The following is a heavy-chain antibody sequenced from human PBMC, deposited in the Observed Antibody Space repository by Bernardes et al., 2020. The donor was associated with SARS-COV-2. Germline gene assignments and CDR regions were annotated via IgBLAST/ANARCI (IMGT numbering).Heavy chain of an antibody. D-gene: IGHD6-13*01. Sequence: SCAASGFTFRSSEMNWVRQAPGPGLAWVSYISSSGSTIYYADSVKGRFTISRDNAKNSLYLQMNSLRAEDTAVYYCARGLVAAAGYYYYGMDVWGQGTTVTVSS. CDR3: ARGLVAAAGYYYYGMDV. V-gene: IGHV3-48*03. CDR1: GFTFRSSE. J-gene: IGHJ6*02. CDR2: ISSSGSTI.